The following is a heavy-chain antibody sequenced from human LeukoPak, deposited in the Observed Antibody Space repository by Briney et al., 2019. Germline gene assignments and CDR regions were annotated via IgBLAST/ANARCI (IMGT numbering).Heavy chain of an antibody. CDR2: IKQDGSEK. J-gene: IGHJ4*02. V-gene: IGHV3-7*01. CDR3: AKSRGYGSGSYWEGFFDY. Sequence: GGSLRLSCAASGFTFSSYWMSWVRQAPGKGLEWVANIKQDGSEKYYVDSVKGRFTISRDNAKNSLYLQMNSLRAEDTAVYYCAKSRGYGSGSYWEGFFDYWGQGTLVTVSS. CDR1: GFTFSSYW. D-gene: IGHD3-10*01.